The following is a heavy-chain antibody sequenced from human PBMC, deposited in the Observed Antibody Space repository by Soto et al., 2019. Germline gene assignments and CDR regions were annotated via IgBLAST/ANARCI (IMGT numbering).Heavy chain of an antibody. J-gene: IGHJ5*02. CDR1: GYIFTSYW. Sequence: GESLKISCKCSGYIFTSYWIGWVLQMLGKGLEWMGIIYPGDSYTRYSPSFQGQVTISADKSISTAYLQWSSLKASDTAMYYCAITPSGSYPNWFDPWGQGTLVTVSS. CDR3: AITPSGSYPNWFDP. CDR2: IYPGDSYT. D-gene: IGHD1-26*01. V-gene: IGHV5-51*01.